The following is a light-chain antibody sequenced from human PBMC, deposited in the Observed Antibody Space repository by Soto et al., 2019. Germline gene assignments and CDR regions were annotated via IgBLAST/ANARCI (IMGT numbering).Light chain of an antibody. CDR1: SSDIGSYNR. J-gene: IGLJ2*01. Sequence: QSALTQPASVSGSPGQSITISCTGTSSDIGSYNRVSWYQQPPGTAPKLIIYEVNKRPSGISNRFSGSKSGNTASLTISGLQAEDEAEYDCCSYAGSNSLIFGGGTKVTVL. V-gene: IGLV2-23*02. CDR3: CSYAGSNSLI. CDR2: EVN.